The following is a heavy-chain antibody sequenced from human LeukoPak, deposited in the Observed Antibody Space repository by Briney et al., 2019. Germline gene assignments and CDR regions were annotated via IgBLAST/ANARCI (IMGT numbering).Heavy chain of an antibody. V-gene: IGHV1-18*01. CDR1: VYTFTSYG. Sequence: GASVKVSCKASVYTFTSYGISWVRQAPGQGLEWMGWISAYNGNTNFAQKLQGRVTMTTDTSTSTAYMELRSLRSDDTAVNYCARVAYDSSGSYFDYWGQGTLVTVSS. D-gene: IGHD3-22*01. J-gene: IGHJ4*02. CDR3: ARVAYDSSGSYFDY. CDR2: ISAYNGNT.